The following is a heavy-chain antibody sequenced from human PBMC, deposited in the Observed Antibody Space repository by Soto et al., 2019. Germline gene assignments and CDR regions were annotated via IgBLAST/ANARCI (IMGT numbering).Heavy chain of an antibody. J-gene: IGHJ3*02. CDR2: IYPGDSDT. D-gene: IGHD3-3*01. Sequence: PGESLKISCKGSGYSFTSYWIGWVRQMPGKGLEWMGIIYPGDSDTRYSPSFQGQVTISADKSISTAYLQWSSLKASDTAMYYCAGPTIFGVVTKGAFDIWGQGTMVTVS. V-gene: IGHV5-51*01. CDR1: GYSFTSYW. CDR3: AGPTIFGVVTKGAFDI.